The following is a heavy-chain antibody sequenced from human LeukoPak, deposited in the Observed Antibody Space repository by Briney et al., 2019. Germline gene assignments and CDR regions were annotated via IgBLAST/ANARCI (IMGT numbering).Heavy chain of an antibody. V-gene: IGHV4-59*08. J-gene: IGHJ3*02. CDR1: GGSMSGYY. Sequence: SETLSLTCTVSGGSMSGYYWSWIRQPPGEGLEWIAYVSYSGSSNYNPSLKSRVTISVDTSKNQFSLKLSSVTAADTAVYYCARHRDDSYDSSAYLRAFDIWGQGTVVTVSS. D-gene: IGHD3-22*01. CDR3: ARHRDDSYDSSAYLRAFDI. CDR2: VSYSGSS.